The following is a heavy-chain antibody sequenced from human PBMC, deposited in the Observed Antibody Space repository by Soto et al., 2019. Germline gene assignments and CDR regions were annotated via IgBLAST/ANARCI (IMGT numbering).Heavy chain of an antibody. J-gene: IGHJ6*03. D-gene: IGHD6-13*01. CDR2: ISSSSSTI. Sequence: EVQLVESGGGLVQPGGSLRLSCAASGFTFSSYSMNWVRQAPGKGLEWVSYISSSSSTIYYADSVKGRFTISRDNAKNSLYLQMNSLRAEDTAVYYCARDHIAAAGTASYYYMDVWGKGTTVTVSS. V-gene: IGHV3-48*01. CDR1: GFTFSSYS. CDR3: ARDHIAAAGTASYYYMDV.